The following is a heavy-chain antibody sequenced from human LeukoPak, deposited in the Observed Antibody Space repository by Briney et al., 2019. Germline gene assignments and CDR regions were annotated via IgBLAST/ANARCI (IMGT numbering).Heavy chain of an antibody. CDR3: ARGRRNYYYGMDV. V-gene: IGHV4-59*01. CDR2: IYYSGST. D-gene: IGHD6-6*01. CDR1: GGSISHDY. Sequence: SETLSLTCTVSGGSISHDYWSWIRQPPGKGLEWIGYIYYSGSTNYNPSLKSRVTISVDTSKNQFPLKLSSVTAADTAVYYCARGRRNYYYGMDVWGQGTTVTVSS. J-gene: IGHJ6*02.